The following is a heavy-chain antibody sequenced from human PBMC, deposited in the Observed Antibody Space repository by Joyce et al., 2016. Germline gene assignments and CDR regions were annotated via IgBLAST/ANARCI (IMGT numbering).Heavy chain of an antibody. CDR1: GFTFSGYW. V-gene: IGHV3-7*03. CDR2: INEDGSKK. CDR3: AKHVI. J-gene: IGHJ3*02. Sequence: EVQLVESGGGLVQPGGSLRLSCEASGFTFSGYWMTWVRQAPGKGLEWVAHINEDGSKKYYVDSVKGRFTISRDNNKNSLFLQMNSLRAEDTAVYFCAKHVIWGQGTMVTVSS.